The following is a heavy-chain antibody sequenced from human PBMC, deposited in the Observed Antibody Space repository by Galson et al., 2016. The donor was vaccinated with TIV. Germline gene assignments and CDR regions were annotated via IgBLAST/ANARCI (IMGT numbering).Heavy chain of an antibody. CDR3: AKDPRIYGDYLLAYFDY. V-gene: IGHV3-30*18. J-gene: IGHJ4*02. CDR1: GFTFSDYY. CDR2: YIGSTGRAILYDGSNK. D-gene: IGHD4-17*01. Sequence: SLRLSCAASGFTFSDYYMSWIRQAPGKGLEWLSYIGSTGRAILYDGSNKYYVDSVKGRFTISRDNSKNTVSLLMNSLRAEDTAVYYCAKDPRIYGDYLLAYFDYWGQGTLVSVSS.